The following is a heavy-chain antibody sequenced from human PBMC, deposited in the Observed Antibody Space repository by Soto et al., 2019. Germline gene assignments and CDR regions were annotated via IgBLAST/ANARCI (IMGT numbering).Heavy chain of an antibody. CDR3: ARDTMVTSNWFDP. V-gene: IGHV1-18*01. CDR1: GYTFTSYG. Sequence: QVQLVQSGAEVKKPGASVKVSCKASGYTFTSYGISWVRQAPGQVLEWMGWVSAHNGDTNYAQKLQGRVTMTTDTSTSTAYMELRSLTSDDTAVYYCARDTMVTSNWFDPWGQGTLVTVSS. J-gene: IGHJ5*02. CDR2: VSAHNGDT. D-gene: IGHD4-17*01.